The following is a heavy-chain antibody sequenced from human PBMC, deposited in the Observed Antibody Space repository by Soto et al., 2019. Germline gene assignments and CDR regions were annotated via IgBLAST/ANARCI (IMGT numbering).Heavy chain of an antibody. CDR3: ARRYGPGFDY. Sequence: SETLSLTCTVSGGSISSSSYYWSWIRQPPGKGLEWIGEINHSGSTNYNPSLKSRVTISVGTSKNQFSLKLSSVTAADTAVYYCARRYGPGFDYWGQGTLVTVSS. CDR2: INHSGST. D-gene: IGHD4-17*01. V-gene: IGHV4-39*07. CDR1: GGSISSSSYY. J-gene: IGHJ4*02.